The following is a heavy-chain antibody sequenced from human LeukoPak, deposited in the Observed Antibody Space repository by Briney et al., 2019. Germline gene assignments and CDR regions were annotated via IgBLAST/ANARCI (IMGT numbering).Heavy chain of an antibody. J-gene: IGHJ4*02. D-gene: IGHD1-26*01. Sequence: GGSLRLSCAASGFTFSSYWMHWVRQAPGKGLVWVSRINSDGSSTSYADSVKGRFTISRDNAKNTLYLQMNSLRAEDTAVYYCAKYSGSYHSFDYWGQGTLVTVSS. V-gene: IGHV3-74*01. CDR3: AKYSGSYHSFDY. CDR1: GFTFSSYW. CDR2: INSDGSST.